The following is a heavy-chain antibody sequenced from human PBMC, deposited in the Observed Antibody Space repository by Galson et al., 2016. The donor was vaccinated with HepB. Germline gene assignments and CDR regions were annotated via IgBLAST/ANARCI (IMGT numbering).Heavy chain of an antibody. D-gene: IGHD2/OR15-2a*01. CDR1: GFIFNTHA. V-gene: IGHV3-23*01. CDR3: VKDSGQYFVGGT. J-gene: IGHJ4*02. CDR2: INSNAEST. Sequence: SLRLSCAASGFIFNTHAMSWVRQAPGKGLEWVSTINSNAESTYYVDSVTGRFTISRDNSKSTLYLEMDGLRAEDPAIYYCVKDSGQYFVGGTWGQGTLVTVSS.